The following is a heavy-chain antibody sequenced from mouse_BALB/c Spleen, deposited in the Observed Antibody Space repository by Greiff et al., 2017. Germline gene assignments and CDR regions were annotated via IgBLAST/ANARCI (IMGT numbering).Heavy chain of an antibody. CDR2: INPYNGDT. CDR3: ARGVLRLRAYFDY. V-gene: IGHV1-20*02. D-gene: IGHD1-2*01. CDR1: GYSFTGYF. Sequence: VQLKESGPELVKPGASVKISCKASGYSFTGYFMNWVMQSHGKSLEWIGRINPYNGDTFYNQKFKGKATLTVDKSSSTAHMELRSLASEDSAVYYCARGVLRLRAYFDYWGQGTTLTVSS. J-gene: IGHJ2*01.